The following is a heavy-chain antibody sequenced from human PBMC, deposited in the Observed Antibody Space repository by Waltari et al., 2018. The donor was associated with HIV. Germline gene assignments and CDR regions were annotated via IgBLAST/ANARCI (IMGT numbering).Heavy chain of an antibody. V-gene: IGHV1-46*01. CDR1: GYTFITHI. D-gene: IGHD6-19*01. Sequence: CQSSGYTFITHILQLVRQGPGHGLEWLAEIDPSSGNTMYAEKFQGRLTVTSDSYTTTVYMELFGLKSEDTAVYYCAPVLTSGWYADYWGRGTQVTVSS. CDR3: APVLTSGWYADY. CDR2: IDPSSGNT. J-gene: IGHJ4*01.